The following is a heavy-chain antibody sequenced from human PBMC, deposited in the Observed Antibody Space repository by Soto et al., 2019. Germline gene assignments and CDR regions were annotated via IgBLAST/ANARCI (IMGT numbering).Heavy chain of an antibody. CDR1: GFTFSEYS. D-gene: IGHD3-9*01. Sequence: GGSLRLSCSASGFTFSEYSMHWVRQAPGKGLQYVSTISSDGDITYYAGSVKGRFTISRDNSKNTLYLQMNSLRPEDTAVYYCVKVSTFYDILTGYYSTNFFDPWGQGTLVTVSS. CDR3: VKVSTFYDILTGYYSTNFFDP. CDR2: ISSDGDIT. V-gene: IGHV3-64D*06. J-gene: IGHJ5*02.